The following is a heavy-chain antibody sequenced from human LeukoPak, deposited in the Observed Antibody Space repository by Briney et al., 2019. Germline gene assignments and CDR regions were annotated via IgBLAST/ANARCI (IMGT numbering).Heavy chain of an antibody. CDR1: GYTFTSYD. V-gene: IGHV1-8*01. D-gene: IGHD3-3*01. Sequence: ASVKVSCKASGYTFTSYDINWVRQATGQGLEWMGWMNPNSGNTGYAQKFQGRVTMTRNTSISTAYMELSSLRSEDTAVYYCARGCKYYDFWSGPYYYYMDVWGKGTTVTVSS. CDR3: ARGCKYYDFWSGPYYYYMDV. J-gene: IGHJ6*03. CDR2: MNPNSGNT.